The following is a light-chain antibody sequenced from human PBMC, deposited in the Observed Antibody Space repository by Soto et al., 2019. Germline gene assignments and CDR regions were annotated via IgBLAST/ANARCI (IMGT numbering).Light chain of an antibody. CDR1: SSNIGAGYA. J-gene: IGLJ2*01. Sequence: QSVLTQPPSVSGAPGQRLTIACTGSSSNIGAGYAVHWHQHLPGRAPKLLVYGDNNRPSGVPDRFSGSESGTSAYLTITGLQAEDEAHYYCQSYATRLSAVVFGGGTKLTVL. CDR3: QSYATRLSAVV. CDR2: GDN. V-gene: IGLV1-40*01.